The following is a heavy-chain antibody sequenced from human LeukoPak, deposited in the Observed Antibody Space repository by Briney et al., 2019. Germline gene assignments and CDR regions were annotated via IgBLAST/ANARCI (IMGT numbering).Heavy chain of an antibody. CDR2: IYYSGST. D-gene: IGHD2-2*02. Sequence: PSETLSLTCTGSGGSISSYYWSWMRQPPGKGLEGMGYIYYSGSTNYNPSLKSRVTISVDTSKNQFSLKLSSVTAADTAVYYCARGAYCSSTSCYISWFDPWGQGTLVTVSS. CDR3: ARGAYCSSTSCYISWFDP. J-gene: IGHJ5*02. V-gene: IGHV4-59*01. CDR1: GGSISSYY.